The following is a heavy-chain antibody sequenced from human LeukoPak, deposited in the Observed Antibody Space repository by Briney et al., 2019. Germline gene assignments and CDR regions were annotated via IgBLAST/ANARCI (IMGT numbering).Heavy chain of an antibody. CDR3: ARHASWFGP. CDR2: LYSRGTP. CDR1: GGSINSDTYL. J-gene: IGHJ5*02. V-gene: IGHV4-39*01. Sequence: SQTLSLTCTLAGGSINSDTYLSGWIRQPPGNGLEWIGSLYSRGTPYHNPSLGGRVTISIDESKNQISLKLNSVTAADTAVYYWARHASWFGPWGQGTLVTVSS.